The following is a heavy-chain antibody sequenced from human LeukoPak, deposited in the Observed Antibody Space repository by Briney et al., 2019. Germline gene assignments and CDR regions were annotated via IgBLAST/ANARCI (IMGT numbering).Heavy chain of an antibody. D-gene: IGHD5-24*01. Sequence: ASVKVSCRTSGYTFTTHDINWVRQATGQALEWMGWVNPKSGNTGYAQKFQGRVTMTRNTSISTAYMELSSLRSEDTAVCYCAWRDGYSFDFWGQGTLVTVSS. J-gene: IGHJ4*02. CDR1: GYTFTTHD. CDR3: AWRDGYSFDF. CDR2: VNPKSGNT. V-gene: IGHV1-8*01.